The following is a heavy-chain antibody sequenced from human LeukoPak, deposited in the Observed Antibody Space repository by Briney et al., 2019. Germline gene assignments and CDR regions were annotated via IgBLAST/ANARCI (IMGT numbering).Heavy chain of an antibody. CDR1: GFTFSSYW. V-gene: IGHV3-74*01. D-gene: IGHD4-11*01. J-gene: IGHJ4*02. CDR3: ARDLMTTDLDY. Sequence: PGGSLRLSCAASGFTFSSYWMHWVRHAPGKGLVWVSRISSDGSSTYYADSVKGRFTISRDNAKNTLYLQMNSLRAEDTAVYYCARDLMTTDLDYWGQGTLVTVSS. CDR2: ISSDGSST.